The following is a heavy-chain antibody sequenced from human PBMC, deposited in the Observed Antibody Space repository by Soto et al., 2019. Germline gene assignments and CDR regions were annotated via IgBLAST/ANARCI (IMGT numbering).Heavy chain of an antibody. CDR1: GYTFTSYG. D-gene: IGHD3-3*01. CDR2: ISAYNGNT. CDR3: ARDLKGSYYDFWSGPDY. Sequence: QVQLVQSGPEVKKPGASVKVSCKASGYTFTSYGISWVRQAPGQGLEWMGWISAYNGNTNYAQKLQGRVTMTTDTSTSTAYMELRSLRSDDTAVYYCARDLKGSYYDFWSGPDYWGQGTLVTVSS. J-gene: IGHJ4*02. V-gene: IGHV1-18*01.